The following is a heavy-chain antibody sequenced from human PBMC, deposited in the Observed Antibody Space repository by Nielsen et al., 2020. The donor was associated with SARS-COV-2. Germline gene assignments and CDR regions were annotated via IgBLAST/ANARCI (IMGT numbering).Heavy chain of an antibody. CDR2: INPSGGST. D-gene: IGHD3-16*01. CDR3: AREGRGGAADY. Sequence: ASVKVSCKASGYTLTSYYMHWVRQAPGQGLEWMGIINPSGGSTSYAQKFQGRVTMTRDTSTSTVYMELSSLRSEDTAVYYCAREGRGGAADYWGQGTLVTVSS. J-gene: IGHJ4*02. V-gene: IGHV1-46*01. CDR1: GYTLTSYY.